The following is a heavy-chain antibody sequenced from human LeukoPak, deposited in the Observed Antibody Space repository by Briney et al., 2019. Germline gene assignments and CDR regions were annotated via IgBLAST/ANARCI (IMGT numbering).Heavy chain of an antibody. V-gene: IGHV3-33*01. CDR2: IWYDGSNK. CDR3: ASGTYYYDSSGYLDY. Sequence: PGGSLRLSCAASGFTFSCCGMHWVRQAPGKGLEWVAVIWYDGSNKYYADSVKGRFTISRDNSKNTLYLQMNSLRAEDTAVYYCASGTYYYDSSGYLDYWGQGTLVTVPS. CDR1: GFTFSCCG. D-gene: IGHD3-22*01. J-gene: IGHJ4*02.